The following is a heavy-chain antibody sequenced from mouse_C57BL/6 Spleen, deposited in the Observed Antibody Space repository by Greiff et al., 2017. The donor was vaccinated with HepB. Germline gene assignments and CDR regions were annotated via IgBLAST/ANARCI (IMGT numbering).Heavy chain of an antibody. CDR3: ARSEVYDGYYGYYFDY. CDR2: INPNNGGT. V-gene: IGHV1-26*01. D-gene: IGHD2-3*01. Sequence: EVQLQQSGPELVKPGASVKISCKASGYTFTDYYMNWVKQSHGKSLEWIGDINPNNGGTSYNQKFKGKATLTVDKSSSTAYMELRSLTSEDSAVYYCARSEVYDGYYGYYFDYWGQGTTLTVSS. J-gene: IGHJ2*01. CDR1: GYTFTDYY.